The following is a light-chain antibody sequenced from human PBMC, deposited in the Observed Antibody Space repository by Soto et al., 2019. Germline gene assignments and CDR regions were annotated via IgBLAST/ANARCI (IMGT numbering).Light chain of an antibody. J-gene: IGKJ1*01. CDR2: HAS. CDR1: QSISNW. V-gene: IGKV1-5*01. Sequence: DIQMTQSSSTLSSSVWGRVTITCWASQSISNWLAWYQQKPGTAPKVLIYHASNLQSGVPSRFSGSGSGTDFTLTISRLEPEDFAVYYCQQYGSSPWTFGQGTKVDIK. CDR3: QQYGSSPWT.